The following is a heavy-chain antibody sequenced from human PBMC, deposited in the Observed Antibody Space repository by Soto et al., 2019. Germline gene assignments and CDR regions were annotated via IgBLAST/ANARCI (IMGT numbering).Heavy chain of an antibody. CDR3: ARDVRDPRGNWFDP. CDR1: GGSISSGDYY. Sequence: PSETLSLTCTVSGGSISSGDYYWSWIRQPPGKGLEWIGYIHYSGSTYYNPSLKSRVTISVDTSKNQFSLKLSSVTAADTAVYYCARDVRDPRGNWFDPWGQGTLVTVSS. J-gene: IGHJ5*02. V-gene: IGHV4-30-4*01. CDR2: IHYSGST.